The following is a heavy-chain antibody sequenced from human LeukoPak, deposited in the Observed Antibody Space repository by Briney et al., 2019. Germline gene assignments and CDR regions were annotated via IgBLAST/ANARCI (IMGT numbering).Heavy chain of an antibody. Sequence: PSETLSLTCTVSGGSISSSSYYWGWIRQPPGKGLEWIGSIYYSGSTYYNPSLKSRVTISVDTSKNQFSLKLSSVTAADTAVYYCAGWRRIENWFDPWGQGTLVTVSS. D-gene: IGHD3-16*02. J-gene: IGHJ5*02. V-gene: IGHV4-39*01. CDR3: AGWRRIENWFDP. CDR1: GGSISSSSYY. CDR2: IYYSGST.